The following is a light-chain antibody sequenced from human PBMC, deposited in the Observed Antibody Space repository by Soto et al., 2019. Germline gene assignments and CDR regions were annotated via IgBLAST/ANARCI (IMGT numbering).Light chain of an antibody. J-gene: IGKJ2*01. CDR1: QSTSSY. CDR3: QQYYTTLYT. Sequence: DIQMTQSPSSLSAAVGDRVTITCRTSQSTSSYLNWYQQKPGKAPKLLIYAASSLQSALPSRFSRSRSWTDFTVTISSLQPEDFAPYYCQQYYTTLYTFGQGTKLEIK. CDR2: AAS. V-gene: IGKV1-39*01.